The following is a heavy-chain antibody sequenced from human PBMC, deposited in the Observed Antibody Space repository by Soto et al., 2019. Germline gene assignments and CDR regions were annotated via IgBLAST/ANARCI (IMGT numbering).Heavy chain of an antibody. J-gene: IGHJ6*02. V-gene: IGHV1-2*04. Sequence: ASVKVSCKPSGYTFTAYFIHWVRQAPGQGLEWMGWISPKSGGANYAQRFQDWVTMTWDTSINSANMEMTRLRSDDTAVYYCATGRKDEYAGVHGMDVWG. D-gene: IGHD2-15*01. CDR1: GYTFTAYF. CDR3: ATGRKDEYAGVHGMDV. CDR2: ISPKSGGA.